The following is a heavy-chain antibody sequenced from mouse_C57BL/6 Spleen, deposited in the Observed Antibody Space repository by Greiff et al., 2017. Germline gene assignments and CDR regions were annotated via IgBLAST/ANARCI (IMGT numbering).Heavy chain of an antibody. CDR2: IYPRDGST. CDR3: ARSGYYGSSYYAMDY. J-gene: IGHJ4*01. CDR1: GYTFTSYD. D-gene: IGHD1-1*01. Sequence: VKLQESGPELVKPGASVKLSCKASGYTFTSYDINWVKQRPGQGLEWIGWIYPRDGSTKYNEKFKGKATLTVDTSSSTAYMELHSLTSEDSAVYFCARSGYYGSSYYAMDYWGQGTSVTVSS. V-gene: IGHV1-85*01.